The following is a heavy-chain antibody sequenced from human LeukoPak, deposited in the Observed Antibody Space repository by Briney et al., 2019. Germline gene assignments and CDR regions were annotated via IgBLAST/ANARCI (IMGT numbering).Heavy chain of an antibody. Sequence: GGSLRLSCAASGFTFSSYAMSWVRQAPGKGLEWVSAISISGGSTYYAGSVKGRFTISRDKSKNTLCLQMNTLRAEDTAIYYCAKGIQWELPLEYWGQGTLVTVSS. J-gene: IGHJ4*02. D-gene: IGHD1-26*01. CDR2: ISISGGST. V-gene: IGHV3-23*01. CDR1: GFTFSSYA. CDR3: AKGIQWELPLEY.